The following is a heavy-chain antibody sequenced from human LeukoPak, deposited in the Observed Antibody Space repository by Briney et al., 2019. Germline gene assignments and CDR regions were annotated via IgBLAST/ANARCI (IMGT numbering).Heavy chain of an antibody. V-gene: IGHV4-39*07. Sequence: SETLSLTCTVSGGSISSSSYYWGWIRQPPGKGLEWIGSIYYSGSTYYNPSLKSRVTISVDTSKNQFSLKLSSVTAADTAVYYCARVSGDYGDYYWGQGTLVTVSS. D-gene: IGHD4-17*01. CDR2: IYYSGST. CDR3: ARVSGDYGDYY. J-gene: IGHJ4*02. CDR1: GGSISSSSYY.